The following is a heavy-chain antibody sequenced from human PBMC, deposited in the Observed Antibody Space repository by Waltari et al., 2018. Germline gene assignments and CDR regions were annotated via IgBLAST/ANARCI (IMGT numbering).Heavy chain of an antibody. Sequence: EVQLVESGGGLVNPGGSLRLSCAASGFSFSTAWMNWVSQAPGKGLEWVGRIKTRADGGTADYAAPVRGRFTISRDDSQNTLYLQMNSLKTEDTAVYYCTPPPYYYYYGMDVWGQGTTVTVSS. CDR2: IKTRADGGTA. J-gene: IGHJ6*02. CDR3: TPPPYYYYYGMDV. CDR1: GFSFSTAW. V-gene: IGHV3-15*07.